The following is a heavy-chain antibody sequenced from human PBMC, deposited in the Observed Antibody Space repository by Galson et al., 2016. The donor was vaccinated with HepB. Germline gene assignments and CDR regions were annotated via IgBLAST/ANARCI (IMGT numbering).Heavy chain of an antibody. CDR2: ISGSGENT. Sequence: SLRLSCAASPFSFSTYAMTWVRQAPGKGLEWVSTISGSGENTYYADSVKGRFTVSRDDSKKTLYLRMNRLRAEDTAVYYCAKRYRRQLDVKYYGMDVWGQGTTVTVSS. V-gene: IGHV3-23*01. CDR3: AKRYRRQLDVKYYGMDV. CDR1: PFSFSTYA. D-gene: IGHD5-18*01. J-gene: IGHJ6*02.